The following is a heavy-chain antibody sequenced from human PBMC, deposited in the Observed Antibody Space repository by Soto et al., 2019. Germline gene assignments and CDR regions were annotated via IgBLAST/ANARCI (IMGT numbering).Heavy chain of an antibody. CDR1: GFTFSSYA. CDR3: ASLYYYYMDV. CDR2: ISGSGGST. Sequence: EVQLLESGGGLVQPGGSLRLSCAASGFTFSSYAMSWVRQAPGKGLEWVSAISGSGGSTYYADSVKGRFTISRDNSKKTLYVQMNSQRGEDTGVYYCASLYYYYMDVWGKGTTVTVSS. J-gene: IGHJ6*03. V-gene: IGHV3-23*01.